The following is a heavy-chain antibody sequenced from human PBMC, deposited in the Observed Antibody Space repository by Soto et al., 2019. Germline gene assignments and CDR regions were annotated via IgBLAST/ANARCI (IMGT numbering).Heavy chain of an antibody. CDR2: IYYSGST. V-gene: IGHV4-59*08. D-gene: IGHD7-27*01. Sequence: SETVSLTCTVSGGSISSYYWSWIRQPPGKGLEWIGYIYYSGSTNYNPSLKSRVTISVDTSKNQFSLKLSSVTAADTAVYYCARLSNTRAFDMWGQGTMVTVSS. J-gene: IGHJ3*02. CDR1: GGSISSYY. CDR3: ARLSNTRAFDM.